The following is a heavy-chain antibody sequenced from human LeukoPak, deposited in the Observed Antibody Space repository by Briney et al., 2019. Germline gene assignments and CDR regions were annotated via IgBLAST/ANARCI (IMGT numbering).Heavy chain of an antibody. V-gene: IGHV3-30-3*01. CDR2: ISYDGSNK. CDR1: GFTFSSYA. Sequence: GGSLRLSCAASGFTFSSYAMSWVRQAPGKGLEWVAVISYDGSNKYYADSVKGRFTISRDNAKNSLYLQMNSLRAEDTAVYYCARDPPGYDFWSGYLYYFDYWGQGTLVTVSS. CDR3: ARDPPGYDFWSGYLYYFDY. D-gene: IGHD3-3*01. J-gene: IGHJ4*02.